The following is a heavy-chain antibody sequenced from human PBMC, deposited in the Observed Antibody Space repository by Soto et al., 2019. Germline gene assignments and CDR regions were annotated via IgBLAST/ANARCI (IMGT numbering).Heavy chain of an antibody. CDR2: IIPIFGTA. CDR3: ARDQTSRDYYYGMDV. CDR1: GGTFSSYA. Sequence: SVKVSCKASGGTFSSYAISWVRQAPGQGLEWMGGIIPIFGTANYAQKFQGRVTITADESTSTAYMELSSLRSEDTAVYYCARDQTSRDYYYGMDVWGQGTTVTVSS. D-gene: IGHD2-2*01. V-gene: IGHV1-69*13. J-gene: IGHJ6*02.